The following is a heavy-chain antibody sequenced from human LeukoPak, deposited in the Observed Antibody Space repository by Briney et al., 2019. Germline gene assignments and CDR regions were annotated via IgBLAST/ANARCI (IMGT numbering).Heavy chain of an antibody. CDR3: ASTSSSWSDFDY. D-gene: IGHD6-13*01. CDR1: GGSIGSSSFY. CDR2: IYYSGST. V-gene: IGHV4-39*01. J-gene: IGHJ4*02. Sequence: SETLSLTCTVSGGSIGSSSFYWGWIRQPPGKGLEWIGSIYYSGSTYYNPSLKSRVTISVDTSKNQFSLKLSSVTAADTAVYYCASTSSSWSDFDYWGQGTLVTVSS.